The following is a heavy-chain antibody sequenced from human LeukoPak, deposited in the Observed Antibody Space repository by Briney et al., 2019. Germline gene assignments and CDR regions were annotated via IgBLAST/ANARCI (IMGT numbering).Heavy chain of an antibody. Sequence: PGGSLRLSCAASGFTFSSYGMHWVRQAPGKGLEWVAFIRYDGSNKYYADSVKGRFTISRDNSKNTLYLQMNSLRAEDTAVYYCAKGYSSGWYDFEVDYWGQGTLVTVSS. CDR2: IRYDGSNK. J-gene: IGHJ4*02. V-gene: IGHV3-30*02. CDR3: AKGYSSGWYDFEVDY. D-gene: IGHD6-19*01. CDR1: GFTFSSYG.